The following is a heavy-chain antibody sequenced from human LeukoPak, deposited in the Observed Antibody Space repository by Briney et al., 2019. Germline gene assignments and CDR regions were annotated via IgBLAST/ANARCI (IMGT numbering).Heavy chain of an antibody. J-gene: IGHJ4*02. CDR3: ARVGSKSDSSSWELVY. CDR1: GYTFTSYA. V-gene: IGHV1-3*01. D-gene: IGHD6-13*01. Sequence: ASVKVSCKASGYTFTSYAMHWVRQAPGQRLEWMGWINAGNGNTKYSQKFQGRVIITRDTSASTAYMELSSLRFEDTAVYYCARVGSKSDSSSWELVYWGQGTLVTVSS. CDR2: INAGNGNT.